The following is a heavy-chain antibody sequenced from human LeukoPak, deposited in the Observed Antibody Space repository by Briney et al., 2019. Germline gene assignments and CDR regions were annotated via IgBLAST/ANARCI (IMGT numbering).Heavy chain of an antibody. D-gene: IGHD2-2*01. CDR2: INRDGPT. CDR1: GFTFSSYA. V-gene: IGHV3-66*01. J-gene: IGHJ6*02. CDR3: GRGGYDMYD. Sequence: GGSLRLSCAASGFTFSSYAMSWVRQAPGKGLEWVSTINRDGPTFHADSVKGRFTISRDNSRNTLYLQMNSLRAEDAAVYYCGRGGYDMYDWGQGTTVSVSS.